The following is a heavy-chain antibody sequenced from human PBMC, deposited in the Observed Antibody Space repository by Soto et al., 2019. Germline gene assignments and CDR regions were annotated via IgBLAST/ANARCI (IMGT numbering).Heavy chain of an antibody. J-gene: IGHJ4*02. CDR3: ARGRGLAARPQHLDH. V-gene: IGHV3-30*04. CDR2: ISYDGKEK. Sequence: QVQLVESGGGVVQPGGSLRXSCAXXGFXFXGXAMHWVRQTPGKGLEWVAVISYDGKEKYYADSAEGRFTISRESSGVTLYLQMSSLRVEDTAVYYCARGRGLAARPQHLDHWGQGTLVTVSS. D-gene: IGHD6-6*01. CDR1: GFXFXGXA.